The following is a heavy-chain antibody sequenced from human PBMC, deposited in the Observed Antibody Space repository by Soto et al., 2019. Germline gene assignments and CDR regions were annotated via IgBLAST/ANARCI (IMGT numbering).Heavy chain of an antibody. CDR3: ARDLPSLEVRSYGMDV. J-gene: IGHJ6*02. V-gene: IGHV1-69*06. Sequence: QVQLVQSGAEVKKPGSSVKVSCKVSGGTFSSYRFSWVRQAPGQGLEWMGGITPVFGTPDYAQKFQGRVTVTADRSTNTAYMELSRLTSEGTAVYYCARDLPSLEVRSYGMDVWGQGTTVTVSS. CDR1: GGTFSSYR. CDR2: ITPVFGTP. D-gene: IGHD3-10*01.